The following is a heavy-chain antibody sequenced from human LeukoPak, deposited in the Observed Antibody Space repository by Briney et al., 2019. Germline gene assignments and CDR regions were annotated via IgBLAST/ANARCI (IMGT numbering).Heavy chain of an antibody. V-gene: IGHV1-3*01. CDR2: INAGNGNT. CDR1: GNTFSSNI. Sequence: ASVKVSCKTSGNTFSSNIINWVRQAPGQRLDWMGWINAGNGNTKYSEKFQGRVTITRDTSASTVYMEMSSLRSEDTAVYYCAGAGSGSGYPLDYWGQGTLVTVSS. D-gene: IGHD3-3*01. J-gene: IGHJ4*02. CDR3: AGAGSGSGYPLDY.